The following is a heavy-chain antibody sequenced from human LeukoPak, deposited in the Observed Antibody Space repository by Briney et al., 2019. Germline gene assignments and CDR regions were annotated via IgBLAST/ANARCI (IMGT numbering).Heavy chain of an antibody. D-gene: IGHD3-10*01. CDR2: IHHTRGA. Sequence: SETLSLTCTVSGGYMSSNYWGWIRRPPGKGLEWIGYIHHTRGATYSPSLRSRLSLSIDTSRNQFSLRLNSVTPAYTAVYFCARVRDRYGETDYWGQGALVTVSS. J-gene: IGHJ4*02. CDR3: ARVRDRYGETDY. CDR1: GGYMSSNY. V-gene: IGHV4-59*01.